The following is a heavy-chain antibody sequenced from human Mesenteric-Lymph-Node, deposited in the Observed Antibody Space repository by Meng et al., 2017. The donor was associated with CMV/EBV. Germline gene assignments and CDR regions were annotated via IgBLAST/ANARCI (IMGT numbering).Heavy chain of an antibody. CDR3: ARHDSSMVVTG. CDR2: IHYSGST. Sequence: SETLSLTCTVSGGPISSFSWHWIRQPPGKGLEWIGYIHYSGSTDYNPSLKSRVTISVDTSKNQFFLRLNSVTTADTALYYCARHDSSMVVTGWGQGTAVTVSS. CDR1: GGPISSFS. V-gene: IGHV4-59*01. J-gene: IGHJ6*02. D-gene: IGHD2-21*02.